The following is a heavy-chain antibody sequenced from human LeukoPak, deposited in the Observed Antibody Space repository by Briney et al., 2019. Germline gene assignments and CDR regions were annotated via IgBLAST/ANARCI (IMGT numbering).Heavy chain of an antibody. CDR1: GGTFSSYA. Sequence: ASVKVSCKASGGTFSSYAISWVRQAPGQGLERMGIINPSGGSTSYAQKFQGRVTMTRDTSTSTVYMELSSLRSEDTAVYYCARGYQLAVFGYWGQGTLVTVSS. D-gene: IGHD3-10*02. CDR2: INPSGGST. V-gene: IGHV1-46*01. J-gene: IGHJ4*02. CDR3: ARGYQLAVFGY.